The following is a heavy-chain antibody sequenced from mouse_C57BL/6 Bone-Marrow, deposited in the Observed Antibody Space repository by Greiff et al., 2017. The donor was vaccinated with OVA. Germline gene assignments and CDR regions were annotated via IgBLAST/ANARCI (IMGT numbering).Heavy chain of an antibody. CDR3: ADWYFDV. CDR2: INPYNGGT. Sequence: EVMLVESGPVLVKPGASVKMSCKASGYTFTDYYMNWVKQSHGKSLEWIGVINPYNGGTSYNQKFKGKATLTVDKSSSTAYMELNSLTSEDSAVYYCADWYFDVWGTGTTVTVSS. CDR1: GYTFTDYY. V-gene: IGHV1-19*01. J-gene: IGHJ1*03.